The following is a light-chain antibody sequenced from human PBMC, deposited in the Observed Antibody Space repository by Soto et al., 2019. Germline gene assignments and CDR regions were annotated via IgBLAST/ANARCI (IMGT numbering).Light chain of an antibody. V-gene: IGKV3-11*01. CDR1: QNVANY. J-gene: IGKJ1*01. CDR3: QKRSNWPQT. CDR2: ESS. Sequence: EIVLTQSQANLSLSPGEIATISCRASQNVANYLDWYQPKPGQAPRLLIYESSNRATGIAARFSGSGSGTDFTLTISSLEPEDFAVYYCQKRSNWPQTCGQGTKGDIK.